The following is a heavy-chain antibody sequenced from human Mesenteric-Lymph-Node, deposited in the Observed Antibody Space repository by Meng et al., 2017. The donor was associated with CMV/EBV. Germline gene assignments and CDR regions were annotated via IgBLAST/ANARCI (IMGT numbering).Heavy chain of an antibody. Sequence: GGSLRLSCAASGFTFSSYAMSWVRQAPGKGLEWVALINGGIGLTTYYGDSVKGRFTVSRDNSKNTLYLQMSSLRDDDTAMYYCVRGSDFDNWGQGTLVTVSS. CDR3: VRGSDFDN. J-gene: IGHJ4*02. CDR1: GFTFSSYA. CDR2: INGGIGLTT. D-gene: IGHD6-6*01. V-gene: IGHV3-23*03.